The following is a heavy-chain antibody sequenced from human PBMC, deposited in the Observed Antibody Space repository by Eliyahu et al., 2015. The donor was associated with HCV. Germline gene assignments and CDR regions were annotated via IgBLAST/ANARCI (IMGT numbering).Heavy chain of an antibody. CDR3: GKDLNAGGMDA. J-gene: IGHJ6*02. V-gene: IGHV3-9*01. D-gene: IGHD3-10*01. CDR1: GFSLQDHA. CDR2: ITWNSXRT. Sequence: EVQLVQSGGXWVQPGTSLRLSCVXSGFSLQDHAXXXVRQAPGKGLEWVSGITWNSXRTGYADSVKGRFTISRDNAENSLYLQMNSLRDEDTALYFCGKDLNAGGMDAWGQGTTVTVSS.